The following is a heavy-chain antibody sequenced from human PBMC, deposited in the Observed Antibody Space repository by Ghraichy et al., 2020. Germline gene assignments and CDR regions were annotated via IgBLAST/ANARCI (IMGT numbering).Heavy chain of an antibody. CDR3: ARGIAAASFDY. CDR2: IYYSGST. J-gene: IGHJ4*02. CDR1: GGSISSYY. D-gene: IGHD6-13*01. V-gene: IGHV4-59*01. Sequence: SETLSLTCTVSGGSISSYYWSWIRQPPGKGLEWIGYIYYSGSTNYNPSLKSRVTISVDTSKNQFSLKLSSVTAADTAVYYCARGIAAASFDYWGQGTLVTVSS.